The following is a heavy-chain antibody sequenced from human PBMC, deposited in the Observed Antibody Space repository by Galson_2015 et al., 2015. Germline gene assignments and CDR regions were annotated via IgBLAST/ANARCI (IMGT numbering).Heavy chain of an antibody. CDR2: ISSSSITI. V-gene: IGHV3-48*02. Sequence: SLRLSCAASAFTFSNYGMNWVRQAPGKGLEWVSYISSSSITIYYADSVKGRFTISRDNVKNSLYLQTNSLRDEDTAVYFCARELWGLGVGPDYWGQGTLVTVSS. D-gene: IGHD2-21*01. CDR3: ARELWGLGVGPDY. J-gene: IGHJ4*02. CDR1: AFTFSNYG.